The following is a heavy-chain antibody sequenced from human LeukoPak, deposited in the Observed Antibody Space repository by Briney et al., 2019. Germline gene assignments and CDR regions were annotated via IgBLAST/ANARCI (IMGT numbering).Heavy chain of an antibody. D-gene: IGHD3-10*01. CDR2: ISGSGGST. CDR1: GFTFSSYA. V-gene: IGHV3-23*01. J-gene: IGHJ5*02. CDR3: AKGRFGELLAELGVNWFDP. Sequence: PGGSLRLSCAASGFTFSSYAMSWVRQAPGKGLEWVSAISGSGGSTYYADSVKGRFTISRDNSKNTLYLQMNSLRAEDTAVYYCAKGRFGELLAELGVNWFDPWGQGTLVTVSS.